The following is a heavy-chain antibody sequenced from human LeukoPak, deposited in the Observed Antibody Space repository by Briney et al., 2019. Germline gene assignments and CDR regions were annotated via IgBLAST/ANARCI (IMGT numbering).Heavy chain of an antibody. CDR3: ARTQLQNDAFDI. V-gene: IGHV3-64*01. D-gene: IGHD2-2*01. CDR2: INTNGGST. J-gene: IGHJ3*02. CDR1: GFTFSSHV. Sequence: GSLRLSCAASGFTFSSHVMHWVRQAPGKGLEYVSGINTNGGSTQYANSVKGRFTISRDNSKYTLYLQMGSLRAEDMAVYYCARTQLQNDAFDIWGQGTMVTVSS.